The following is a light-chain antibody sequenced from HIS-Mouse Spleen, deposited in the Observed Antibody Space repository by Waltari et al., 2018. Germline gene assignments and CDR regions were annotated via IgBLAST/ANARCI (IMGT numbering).Light chain of an antibody. CDR2: EDS. Sequence: SYELTQPPSVSLSPGQTARITCSGDAVPTKYAYWYQQKSGQAPVLVIYEDSKRPSGIPERFSGSSSGTMATLTISGAQVEDEADYYCYSTDSSGNHWVFGGGTKLTVL. CDR3: YSTDSSGNHWV. CDR1: AVPTKY. J-gene: IGLJ3*02. V-gene: IGLV3-10*01.